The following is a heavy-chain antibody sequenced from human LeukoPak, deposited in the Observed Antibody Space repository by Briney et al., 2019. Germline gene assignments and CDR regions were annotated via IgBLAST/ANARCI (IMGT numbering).Heavy chain of an antibody. CDR1: GYPFTSYW. CDR3: ARHRDYVPDI. D-gene: IGHD3-16*01. J-gene: IGHJ3*02. Sequence: GESLKISFKGSGYPFTSYWTGWVRQMPGKGLEWMGIIYPGDSDTRYSPPFQGQVTISAAKSISTAYLQWNSLKASDTAMYYCARHRDYVPDIWGQGTVVTVSS. CDR2: IYPGDSDT. V-gene: IGHV5-51*01.